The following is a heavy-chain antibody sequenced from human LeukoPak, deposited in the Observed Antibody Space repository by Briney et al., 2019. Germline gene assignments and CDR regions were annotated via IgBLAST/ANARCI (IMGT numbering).Heavy chain of an antibody. D-gene: IGHD6-19*01. V-gene: IGHV3-7*01. CDR2: IKQDGSEK. CDR1: GFTFSSYW. J-gene: IGHJ3*02. CDR3: ARDRAVAGPIETDAFDI. Sequence: QTGGSLRLSCAASGFTFSSYWMSWVRQAPGKGLEWVANIKQDGSEKYYVDSVKGRFTISRDNAKNSLYLQMNSLRAEDTAVYYCARDRAVAGPIETDAFDIWGQGTMVTVSS.